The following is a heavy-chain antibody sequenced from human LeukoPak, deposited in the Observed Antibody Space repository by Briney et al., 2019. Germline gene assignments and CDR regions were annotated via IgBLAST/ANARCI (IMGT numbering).Heavy chain of an antibody. V-gene: IGHV4/OR15-8*02. CDR3: SRGSGPVCPFGY. Sequence: SEPVSLTCGVSGASISGTNCWSWVRQPPGQGLEWIGENSLDGQTNFSPSLNARATMSIDQSSNKLYQHLTSETRADTATYFCSRGSGPVCPFGYWGQGTLASVSS. J-gene: IGHJ4*02. CDR1: GASISGTNC. CDR2: NSLDGQT. D-gene: IGHD1-26*01.